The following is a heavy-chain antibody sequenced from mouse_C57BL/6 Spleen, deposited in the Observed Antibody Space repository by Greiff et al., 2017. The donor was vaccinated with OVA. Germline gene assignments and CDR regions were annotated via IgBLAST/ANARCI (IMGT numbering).Heavy chain of an antibody. D-gene: IGHD1-1*01. V-gene: IGHV5-4*01. Sequence: EVKLVESGGGLVKPGGSLKLSCAASGFTFSSYAMSWVRQTPEKRLEWVATISDGGSYTYYPDNVKGRFTISRDNAKNTLYLQMSQLRSENTAMYYGARDGDYSGGSYWYFEVWGTGTTVTVSS. CDR1: GFTFSSYA. J-gene: IGHJ1*03. CDR3: ARDGDYSGGSYWYFEV. CDR2: ISDGGSYT.